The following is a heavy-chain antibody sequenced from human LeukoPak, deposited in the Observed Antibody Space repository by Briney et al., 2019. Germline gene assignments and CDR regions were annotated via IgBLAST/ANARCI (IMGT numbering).Heavy chain of an antibody. CDR3: ARQERFLVSRAFDI. D-gene: IGHD3-3*01. J-gene: IGHJ3*02. V-gene: IGHV5-51*01. CDR1: GYSFTSYW. Sequence: PGESLKISCKGSGYSFTSYWIGWVRQMPGKGLEWVGIIYPGDSDTRYSPSFQGQVTISADKSISTAYLQWSSLKASDTAVYYCARQERFLVSRAFDIWGQGTMVTVSS. CDR2: IYPGDSDT.